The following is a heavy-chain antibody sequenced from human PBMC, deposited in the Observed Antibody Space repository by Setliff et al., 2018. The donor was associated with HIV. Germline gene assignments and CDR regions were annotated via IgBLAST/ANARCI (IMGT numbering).Heavy chain of an antibody. CDR2: IYYSGST. D-gene: IGHD4-17*01. Sequence: TLSLTCTVSGGSISSSSYYWGWIRQPPGKGLEWIGSIYYSGSTYYNPSLKSRVTISVDTSKNQFSLKLRSVTAADTAVYYCARFEVTTVTTRDYWGQGTLVTVSS. CDR3: ARFEVTTVTTRDY. V-gene: IGHV4-39*01. J-gene: IGHJ4*02. CDR1: GGSISSSSYY.